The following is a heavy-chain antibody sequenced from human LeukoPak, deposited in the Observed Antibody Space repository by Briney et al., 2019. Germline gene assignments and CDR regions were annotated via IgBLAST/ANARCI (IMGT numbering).Heavy chain of an antibody. J-gene: IGHJ4*02. CDR2: IWYDGSNK. CDR3: AREYRNVWGSYHKLDY. Sequence: GGSLRLSCAASGFTFSSYGMHWVRQAPGKGLEWVAVIWYDGSNKYYADSVKGRFTISRDNSKNTLYLQMSSLRAEDTAVYYCAREYRNVWGSYHKLDYWGQGTLVTVSS. D-gene: IGHD3-16*02. V-gene: IGHV3-33*01. CDR1: GFTFSSYG.